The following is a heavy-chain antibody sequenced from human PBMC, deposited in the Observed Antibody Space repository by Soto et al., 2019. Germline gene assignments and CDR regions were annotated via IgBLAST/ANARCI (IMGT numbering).Heavy chain of an antibody. V-gene: IGHV3-33*08. J-gene: IGHJ4*02. CDR1: GVIFNNFG. CDR2: IWLDGSTT. D-gene: IGHD3-22*01. Sequence: QVHLAESGGGVVQPGRSLRLSCAASGVIFNNFGMHWVRQAPGKGLEWVAVIWLDGSTTYYADSVKGRCTMSRDNSKNTLYLEINSLRAEDTAVYYCAKNHNYYDRSGHYYGDGGFDYWGQGTRVTVSS. CDR3: AKNHNYYDRSGHYYGDGGFDY.